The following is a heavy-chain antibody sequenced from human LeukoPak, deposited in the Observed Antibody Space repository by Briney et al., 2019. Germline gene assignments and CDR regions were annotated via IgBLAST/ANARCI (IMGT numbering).Heavy chain of an antibody. CDR1: RYTFTGHY. CDR3: ARAAIAVAGDYNYHYMDV. Sequence: ASVKVSCKASRYTFTGHYMHWVRQAPGQGLEWMGWIYPSSGDIDYSHIFEGRVTMTRDTSISTAYMELSRLRSDDTAVYYCARAAIAVAGDYNYHYMDVWGKGTTVTVSS. J-gene: IGHJ6*03. CDR2: IYPSSGDI. V-gene: IGHV1-2*07. D-gene: IGHD6-19*01.